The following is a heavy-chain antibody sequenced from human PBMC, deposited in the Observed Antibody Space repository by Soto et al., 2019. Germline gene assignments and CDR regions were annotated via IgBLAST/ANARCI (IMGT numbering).Heavy chain of an antibody. CDR1: SDSLTNNHW. CDR2: IWHTGRP. Sequence: QLQLRESGPGLVQPSGTLSLTCDVSSDSLTNNHWWSWVRQAPGKGLEWIGEIWHTGRPNYNPSLKSRVDISIDKSKNQFSLKLSSVTAADTAVYYCVRDSRTGCSSINCYMHWGQGTLVTVSS. D-gene: IGHD2-15*01. J-gene: IGHJ4*02. V-gene: IGHV4-4*02. CDR3: VRDSRTGCSSINCYMH.